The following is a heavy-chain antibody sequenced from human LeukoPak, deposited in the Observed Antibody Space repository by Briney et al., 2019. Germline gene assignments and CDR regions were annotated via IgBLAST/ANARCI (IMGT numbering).Heavy chain of an antibody. D-gene: IGHD2-15*01. J-gene: IGHJ3*02. Sequence: GASVKVSCKASGYTFTSYYMHWVRQAPGQGLEWMGIINPSGGSTSYAQKFQGRVTMTTDTSTSTAYMELRSLRSDDTAVYYCARELRCSGGSCYYDAFDIWGQGTMVTVSS. CDR3: ARELRCSGGSCYYDAFDI. CDR2: INPSGGST. V-gene: IGHV1-46*01. CDR1: GYTFTSYY.